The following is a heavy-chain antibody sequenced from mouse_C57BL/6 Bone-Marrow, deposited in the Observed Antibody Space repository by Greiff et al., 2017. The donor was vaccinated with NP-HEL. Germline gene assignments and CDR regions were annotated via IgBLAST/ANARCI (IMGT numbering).Heavy chain of an antibody. CDR3: ARDYYGTPYYAMDY. CDR1: GYTFTSYW. J-gene: IGHJ4*01. V-gene: IGHV1-50*01. Sequence: QVQLQQPGAELVKPGASVKLSCKASGYTFTSYWMQWVKQRPGQGLEWIGELDPSDSYTNYNQKFKGKATLTVDTSSSTAYMQLSSLTSEDSAVYYCARDYYGTPYYAMDYWGQGTSVTVSS. D-gene: IGHD1-1*01. CDR2: LDPSDSYT.